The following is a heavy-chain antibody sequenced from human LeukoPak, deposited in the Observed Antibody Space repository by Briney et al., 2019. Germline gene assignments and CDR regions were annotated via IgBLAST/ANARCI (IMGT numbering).Heavy chain of an antibody. D-gene: IGHD3-22*01. J-gene: IGHJ4*02. Sequence: PSETLSLTCAVYGGSFSGYYWSWIRQPPGKGLEWIGEINHSGSTNYNPSLKSRVTISVDTSKNQFSLKLSSVTAADTAVYYCARGTYYYDSSDYLTHPIFDYWGQGTLVTVSS. CDR2: INHSGST. CDR3: ARGTYYYDSSDYLTHPIFDY. CDR1: GGSFSGYY. V-gene: IGHV4-34*01.